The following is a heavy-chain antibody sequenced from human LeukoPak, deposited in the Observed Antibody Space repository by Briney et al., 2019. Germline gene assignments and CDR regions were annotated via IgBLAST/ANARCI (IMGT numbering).Heavy chain of an antibody. V-gene: IGHV4-4*07. J-gene: IGHJ4*02. Sequence: SETVSLTCTVSSRSINSYYWLGLPQPAGRGRVWIVRIYTTGRTNYNPPLNSRVTMSVETPKKQFSLPLSPVPDAGTAVYYCARQIAVAGEAGFDYWGERTRDTLSS. D-gene: IGHD6-19*01. CDR3: ARQIAVAGEAGFDY. CDR2: IYTTGRT. CDR1: SRSINSYY.